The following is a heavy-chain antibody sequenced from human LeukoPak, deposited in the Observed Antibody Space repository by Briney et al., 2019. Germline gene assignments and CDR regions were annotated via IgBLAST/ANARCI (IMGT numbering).Heavy chain of an antibody. D-gene: IGHD3-22*01. Sequence: GRSLRLSCAASGFTFSSYGMYWVRQAPGKGLEWVAVISYDGSNKYYADSVKGRFTISRDNSKNTLYLQMNSLRAEDTAVYYCAKGAYYYDSSGYLHFDYWGQGTLVTVSS. J-gene: IGHJ4*02. CDR3: AKGAYYYDSSGYLHFDY. V-gene: IGHV3-30*18. CDR2: ISYDGSNK. CDR1: GFTFSSYG.